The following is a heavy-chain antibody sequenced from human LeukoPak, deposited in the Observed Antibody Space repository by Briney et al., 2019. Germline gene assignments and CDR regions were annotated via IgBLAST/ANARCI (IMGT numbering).Heavy chain of an antibody. CDR3: ARTRTDSMIRGGFDY. CDR2: IDWDDTR. Sequence: SGPTLVNPTQTLTLTCTFSGFSLNTNGMRVNWIRQPPGKALEWLARIDWDDTRYFSTSLKTRLTISKDTSKNQVVLTMPNMDPVDTATYFCARTRTDSMIRGGFDYWGQGILVTVSS. D-gene: IGHD3-10*01. CDR1: GFSLNTNGMR. V-gene: IGHV2-70*04. J-gene: IGHJ4*02.